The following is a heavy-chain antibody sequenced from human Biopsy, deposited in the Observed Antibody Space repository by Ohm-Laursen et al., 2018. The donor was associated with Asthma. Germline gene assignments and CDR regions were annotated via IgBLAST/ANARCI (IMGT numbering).Heavy chain of an antibody. Sequence: GTLSLTCAVSGVSISSAYWSWIRQPPGKGLEWIGHIYYSGSTNYQPSLKSRVTISVDTSKNQFSLKLRSVTAADAAAYYCARGISRVTGLFDHFDSWGQGTLVTVSS. CDR3: ARGISRVTGLFDHFDS. D-gene: IGHD2-21*02. CDR1: GVSISSAY. J-gene: IGHJ4*02. V-gene: IGHV4-59*01. CDR2: IYYSGST.